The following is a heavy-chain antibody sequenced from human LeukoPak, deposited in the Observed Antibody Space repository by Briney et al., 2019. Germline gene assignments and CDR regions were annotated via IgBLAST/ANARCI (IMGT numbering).Heavy chain of an antibody. V-gene: IGHV4-61*02. CDR1: GGSISSGSYY. CDR2: IYTRGST. J-gene: IGHJ3*02. D-gene: IGHD3-3*01. Sequence: SETLSLTCTVSGGSISSGSYYWSWIRQPAGKGLEWIGRIYTRGSTNYNPSLKSRVTISVDPSKKQFSLKLSSVTAADTAVYYCARGVRWYYDFWSGYYSDAFDIWGQGTMVTVSS. CDR3: ARGVRWYYDFWSGYYSDAFDI.